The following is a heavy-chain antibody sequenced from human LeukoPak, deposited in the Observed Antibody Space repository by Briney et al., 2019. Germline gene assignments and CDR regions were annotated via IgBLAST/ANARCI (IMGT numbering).Heavy chain of an antibody. J-gene: IGHJ4*02. CDR2: ISGRGGST. D-gene: IGHD5-18*01. V-gene: IGHV3-23*01. CDR1: GFTLSSYA. Sequence: PGGALRLSWAASGFTLSSYAMRGVRQAPGKALEWVSSISGRGGSTYYADSVKGRFTISRDNSKNTLYLQMNSLRAENTAVYYCAKDVDSGFGYGGDYWGQGTLVTVSS. CDR3: AKDVDSGFGYGGDY.